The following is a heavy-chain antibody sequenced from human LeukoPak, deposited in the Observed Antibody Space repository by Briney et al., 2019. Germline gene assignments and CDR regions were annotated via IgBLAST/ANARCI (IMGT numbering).Heavy chain of an antibody. CDR1: GDSVSNKNAA. Sequence: SQTLSLTCAISGDSVSNKNAAWDWIRQSPSRGLEWLGRTYYRSKWYNDYAVSVESRISINPDTTKNQSSLQLNSVTPEDTAVYCARDVFDSQLHWFDPWGQGTLVTVSS. CDR3: ARDVFDSQLHWFDP. D-gene: IGHD3-9*01. CDR2: TYYRSKWYN. J-gene: IGHJ5*02. V-gene: IGHV6-1*01.